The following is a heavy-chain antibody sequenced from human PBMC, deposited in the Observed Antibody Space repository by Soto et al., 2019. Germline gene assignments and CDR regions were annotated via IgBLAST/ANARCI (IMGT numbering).Heavy chain of an antibody. V-gene: IGHV3-48*01. Sequence: GGSLRLSCAASGFTFSSYSMNWVRQAPGKGLEWVSYISSSSSTIYYADSVKGPFTISRDNAKNSLYLQMNSMRAEDTAVYYCERVIAGLAEESNYFDYWGQGTLVTVSS. J-gene: IGHJ4*02. CDR2: ISSSSSTI. CDR3: ERVIAGLAEESNYFDY. D-gene: IGHD6-13*01. CDR1: GFTFSSYS.